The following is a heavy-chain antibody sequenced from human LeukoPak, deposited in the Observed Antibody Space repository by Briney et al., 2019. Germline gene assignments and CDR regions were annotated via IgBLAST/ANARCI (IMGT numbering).Heavy chain of an antibody. CDR3: ARANSGDYDFWSGYYPFDY. J-gene: IGHJ4*02. CDR2: IYYSGST. CDR1: GGSISSSSYY. Sequence: PSETLSLTCTVSGGSISSSSYYWGWIRQPPGKGLEWIGYIYYSGSTYYNPSLKSRVTISVDTSKNQFSLKLSSVTAADTAVYYCARANSGDYDFWSGYYPFDYWGQGTLVTVSS. D-gene: IGHD3-3*01. V-gene: IGHV4-30-4*08.